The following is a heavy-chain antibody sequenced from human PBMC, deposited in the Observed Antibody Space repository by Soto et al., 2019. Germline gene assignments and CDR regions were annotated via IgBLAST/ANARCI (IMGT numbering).Heavy chain of an antibody. V-gene: IGHV1-3*01. D-gene: IGHD1-1*01. Sequence: ASVKVSCKDSGYTFTSYAMHWVRQAPGQRLEWMGWINAGNGNTKYSQKFQGRVTITRDTSASTAYMELSSLRTEDTAVYYCAKEGPITNWYFDYWGQGTLVTVSS. CDR3: AKEGPITNWYFDY. CDR1: GYTFTSYA. J-gene: IGHJ4*02. CDR2: INAGNGNT.